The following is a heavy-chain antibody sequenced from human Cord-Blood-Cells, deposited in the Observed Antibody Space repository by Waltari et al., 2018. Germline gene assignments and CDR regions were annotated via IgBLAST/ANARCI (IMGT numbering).Heavy chain of an antibody. V-gene: IGHV3-33*01. CDR2: IWYDGSNK. J-gene: IGHJ4*02. D-gene: IGHD1-26*01. CDR3: ARDLGEGHDY. CDR1: GFTFSSYG. Sequence: QVQLVESGGGVVQPGRSLRLSCAASGFTFSSYGMHWVRQAPGQGLEWVAVIWYDGSNKYYADSVKGRFTISRDNSKNTLYLQMNSLRAEDTAVYYCARDLGEGHDYWGQGTLVTVSS.